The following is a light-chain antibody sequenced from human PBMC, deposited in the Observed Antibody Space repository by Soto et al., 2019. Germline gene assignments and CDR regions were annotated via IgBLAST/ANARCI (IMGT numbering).Light chain of an antibody. Sequence: EIVMTQSPATLSVSPGERATLSCRASQSVSSNLAWYQQKPGQAPRLLIYGASTRATGIPARFSGSGSGTECTLTIGSLQSEDFAVYYGQQYNNWRLAFGGGTKVEIK. CDR2: GAS. J-gene: IGKJ4*01. CDR3: QQYNNWRLA. CDR1: QSVSSN. V-gene: IGKV3-15*01.